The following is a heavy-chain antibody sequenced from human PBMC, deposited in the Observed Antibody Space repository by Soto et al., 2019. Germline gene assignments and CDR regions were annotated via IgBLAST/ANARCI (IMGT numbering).Heavy chain of an antibody. CDR1: GYSFTSFW. CDR2: IYPGDSNT. V-gene: IGHV5-51*01. CDR3: GRGATSHAY. D-gene: IGHD1-26*01. J-gene: IGHJ4*02. Sequence: GESLKISCKGSGYSFTSFWIAWVRQMPGKGLEWMAIIYPGDSNTKYNPSFEGQVTVSADKSISTAYLQWSSLQASDTAMYYCGRGATSHAYWGQGTLVTASP.